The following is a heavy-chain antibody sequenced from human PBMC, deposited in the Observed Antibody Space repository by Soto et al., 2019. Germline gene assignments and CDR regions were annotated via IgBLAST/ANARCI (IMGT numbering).Heavy chain of an antibody. CDR1: GGSFSGYY. J-gene: IGHJ4*02. CDR2: INHSGST. CDR3: ARGMAIIVGALDY. V-gene: IGHV4-34*01. D-gene: IGHD1-26*01. Sequence: TSETLSLTCAVYGGSFSGYYWSWIRQPPGKGLEWIGEINHSGSTNYNPSLKSRVTISVDTSKNQFSLKLSSVTAADTAVYYCARGMAIIVGALDYWGQGTLVTVSS.